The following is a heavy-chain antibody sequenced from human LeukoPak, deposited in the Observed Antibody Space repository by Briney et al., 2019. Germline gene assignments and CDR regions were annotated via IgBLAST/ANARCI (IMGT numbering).Heavy chain of an antibody. J-gene: IGHJ4*02. CDR2: IYYSGST. CDR3: ARGNSGFSGYDLDY. Sequence: SETLSLTCTVSGGSISSSSCYWGWIRQPPGKGLEWIGSIYYSGSTYYNPSLKSRVTISVDTSKNQFSLKLSSVTAADTAVYYCARGNSGFSGYDLDYWGQGTLVTVSS. V-gene: IGHV4-39*07. D-gene: IGHD5-12*01. CDR1: GGSISSSSCY.